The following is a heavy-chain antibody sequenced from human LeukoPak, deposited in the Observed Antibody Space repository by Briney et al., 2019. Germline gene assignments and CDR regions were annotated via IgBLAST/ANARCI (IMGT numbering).Heavy chain of an antibody. CDR2: ISSSSSTI. CDR1: GFTFSSYS. CDR3: ASNYGYVWGSYRFDY. Sequence: PGGSLRLSCAASGFTFSSYSMNWVRQAPGKGLEWVSYISSSSSTIYYADSVKGRFTISRDNAKNSLYLQMNSLRDEDTAVYYCASNYGYVWGSYRFDYWGQGTLVTVSS. J-gene: IGHJ4*02. D-gene: IGHD3-16*02. V-gene: IGHV3-48*02.